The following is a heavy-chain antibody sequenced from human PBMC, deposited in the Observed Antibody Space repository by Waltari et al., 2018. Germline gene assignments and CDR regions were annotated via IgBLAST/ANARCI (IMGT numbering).Heavy chain of an antibody. J-gene: IGHJ6*02. D-gene: IGHD3-10*01. Sequence: EVQLVESGGHLIQPGGSLRLSCAASSFTVGSYDRNWVRQAPGKGLEWVSILYHAGNTYYADSVKGRFTFSRDNSKNTLYLQMNSLRAEDTAVYYCARGNTKYGMDVWGQGTTVTVSS. CDR2: LYHAGNT. CDR3: ARGNTKYGMDV. CDR1: SFTVGSYD. V-gene: IGHV3-53*01.